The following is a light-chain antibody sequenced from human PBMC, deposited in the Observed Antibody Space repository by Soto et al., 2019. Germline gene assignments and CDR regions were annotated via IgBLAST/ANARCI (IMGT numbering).Light chain of an antibody. CDR1: QSVLYSSNNKNY. CDR2: WAS. Sequence: DIVMTQSPDSLAVSLGERATINCKSSQSVLYSSNNKNYLAWYQQKPGQPPKLLIYWASTRESGVPDRFGGSGSGTDFTLTISSLQAEDVAVYYCQQYYSTPFTFGPGTKGDIK. J-gene: IGKJ3*01. CDR3: QQYYSTPFT. V-gene: IGKV4-1*01.